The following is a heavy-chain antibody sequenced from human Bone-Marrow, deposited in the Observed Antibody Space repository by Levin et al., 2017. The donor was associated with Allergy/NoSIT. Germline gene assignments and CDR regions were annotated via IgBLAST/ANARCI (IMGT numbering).Heavy chain of an antibody. CDR1: GGSISSGDYS. D-gene: IGHD1/OR15-1a*01. CDR2: IYHSGST. V-gene: IGHV4-30-2*01. J-gene: IGHJ3*01. CDR3: ARGPRWVAKQRVDGFDF. Sequence: SETLSLTCAVSGGSISSGDYSWSWIRQPPGKGLEWIGYIYHSGSTYYNPSLESRVTISVDRSKNQFSLKLSSVTAADTAMYYCARGPRWVAKQRVDGFDFWGQGTMVTVSS.